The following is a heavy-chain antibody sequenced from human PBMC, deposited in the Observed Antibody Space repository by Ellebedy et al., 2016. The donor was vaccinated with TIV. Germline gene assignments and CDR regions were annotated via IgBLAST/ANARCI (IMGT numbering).Heavy chain of an antibody. CDR2: IYYSGST. J-gene: IGHJ4*02. Sequence: MPSETLSLTCTVSGGSISSSSYYWGWIRQPPGKGLEWIGSIYYSGSTYYNPSLKSRVTISVDTSKNQFSLKLSSVTAADTAVYYCARTHDYGDSTTPFDYWGQGTLVTVSS. CDR3: ARTHDYGDSTTPFDY. V-gene: IGHV4-39*01. D-gene: IGHD4-17*01. CDR1: GGSISSSSYY.